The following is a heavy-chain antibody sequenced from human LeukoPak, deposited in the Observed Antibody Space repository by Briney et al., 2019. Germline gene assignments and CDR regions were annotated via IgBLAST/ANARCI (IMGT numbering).Heavy chain of an antibody. V-gene: IGHV1-2*06. CDR2: ITPNSGYT. CDR3: ARVMKATVRTSNFDY. J-gene: IGHJ4*02. D-gene: IGHD4-17*01. CDR1: GYTFTDYY. Sequence: ASVKVSCKASGYTFTDYYMYWVRQAPGQGLEWMGRITPNSGYTFYAQKFQGRVTMTRDTSISTAYMELSRLRSDDTAVYYCARVMKATVRTSNFDYWGQGTLVTVSS.